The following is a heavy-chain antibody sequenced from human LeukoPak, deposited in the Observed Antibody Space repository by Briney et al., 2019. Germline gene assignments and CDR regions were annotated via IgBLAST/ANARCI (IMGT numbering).Heavy chain of an antibody. Sequence: GGSLRLSCAASGFTFSSYAMSWVRQAPGKGLEWVSAISGLGGSTYYADSVKGRFTISRDNSKNTLYLQMNSLRAEDTAVYYCAKDLTASPQCYWGQGTLVTVSS. CDR2: ISGLGGST. D-gene: IGHD2-2*01. J-gene: IGHJ4*02. CDR3: AKDLTASPQCY. CDR1: GFTFSSYA. V-gene: IGHV3-23*01.